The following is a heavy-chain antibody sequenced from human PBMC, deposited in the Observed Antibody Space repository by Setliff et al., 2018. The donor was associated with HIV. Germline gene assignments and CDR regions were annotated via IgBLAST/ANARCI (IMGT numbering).Heavy chain of an antibody. Sequence: SETLSLTCTVSGGSITSSSYYWGWIRQPPGKGLEWIGSIYYSGSTYYNPSLKGRVTISVDTSKNQFSLKLSSVTAADTAVYYCERSGPVWFGEPPYYFDSWGLGTLVTVSS. CDR3: ERSGPVWFGEPPYYFDS. J-gene: IGHJ4*02. D-gene: IGHD3-10*01. V-gene: IGHV4-39*07. CDR2: IYYSGST. CDR1: GGSITSSSYY.